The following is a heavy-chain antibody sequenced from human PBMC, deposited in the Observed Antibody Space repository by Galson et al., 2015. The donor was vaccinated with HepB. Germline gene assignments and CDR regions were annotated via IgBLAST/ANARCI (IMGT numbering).Heavy chain of an antibody. Sequence: ASVSSHSVVWHWIRQSPSRGLEWLGRTYYRSKWFNEYAAPVKSRIDINADTSKNQFSLQLNSVTPEDTAVYYCARGEGNVVPKFDYWGQGTLVTVSS. J-gene: IGHJ4*02. CDR1: ASVSSHSVV. CDR3: ARGEGNVVPKFDY. V-gene: IGHV6-1*01. CDR2: TYYRSKWFN. D-gene: IGHD1-1*01.